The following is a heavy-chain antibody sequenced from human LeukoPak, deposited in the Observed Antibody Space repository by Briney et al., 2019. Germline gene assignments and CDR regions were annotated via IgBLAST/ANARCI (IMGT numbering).Heavy chain of an antibody. CDR1: GFTFSSYD. V-gene: IGHV3-13*01. CDR2: IGTAGDT. D-gene: IGHD6-19*01. J-gene: IGHJ4*02. Sequence: GGSLRLSCAASGFTFSSYDMHWVRQATGKGLEWVSAIGTAGDTYYPGSVKGRFTISRENAKNSLYLQMNSLRAEDTAVYYCARDFPGIAVAGTRPLDYWGQGTLVTVSS. CDR3: ARDFPGIAVAGTRPLDY.